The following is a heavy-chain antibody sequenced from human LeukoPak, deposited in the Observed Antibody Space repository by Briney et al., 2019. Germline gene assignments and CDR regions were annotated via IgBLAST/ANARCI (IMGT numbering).Heavy chain of an antibody. CDR1: GFTVSSNY. CDR2: INQDGSEK. D-gene: IGHD3-16*02. Sequence: GGSLRLSCAASGFTVSSNYMSWVRQAPGKGLEWVANINQDGSEKYYVDSVKGRFTISRDNAKSSLYLQMNSLRAEDTAVYYCAGPTGVIGGGYWGQGTLVTVSS. J-gene: IGHJ4*02. V-gene: IGHV3-7*01. CDR3: AGPTGVIGGGY.